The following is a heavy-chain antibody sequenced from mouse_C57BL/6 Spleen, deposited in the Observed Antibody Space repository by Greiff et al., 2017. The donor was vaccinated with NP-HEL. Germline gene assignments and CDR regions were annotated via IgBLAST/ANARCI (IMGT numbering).Heavy chain of an antibody. CDR3: ARCGSYVCMDF. Sequence: QVQLQQPGPELVKPGASVKISCKASGYAFSSSWMNWVKQRPGKGLEWIGRIYPGDGDTNYNGKFKGKATLTADKSSSTAYMQLSSLTSEDSAVYCCARCGSYVCMDFWGQGTSVTVSS. D-gene: IGHD1-1*02. CDR2: IYPGDGDT. CDR1: GYAFSSSW. J-gene: IGHJ4*01. V-gene: IGHV1-82*01.